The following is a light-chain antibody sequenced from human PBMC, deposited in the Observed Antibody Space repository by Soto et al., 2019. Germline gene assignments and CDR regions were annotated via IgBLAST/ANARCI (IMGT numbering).Light chain of an antibody. CDR3: SSSTNTNTLVI. CDR2: EVT. CDR1: SSDVGGYNY. V-gene: IGLV2-8*01. J-gene: IGLJ2*01. Sequence: QSALTQPPSASGSPGQSVTISCTGTSSDVGGYNYVSWHQQHPGKAPKVVIYEVTKRPSGVPDRFSGSKSGNTASLTISGLQAEDEAIYFCSSSTNTNTLVIFGGGTKVTVL.